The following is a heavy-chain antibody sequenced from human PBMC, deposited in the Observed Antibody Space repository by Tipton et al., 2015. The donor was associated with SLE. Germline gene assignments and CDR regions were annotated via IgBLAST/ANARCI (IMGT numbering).Heavy chain of an antibody. Sequence: SLRLSCAASGFTFSSYGMHWVRQAPGKGLEWVAFIRYDGSNKYYADSVKGRFTISRDNSKNTLYLQMNSLRAEDMALYYCAKDRGRTRGFYGMDVWGQGTTVTVSS. J-gene: IGHJ6*02. V-gene: IGHV3-30*02. CDR1: GFTFSSYG. CDR2: IRYDGSNK. CDR3: AKDRGRTRGFYGMDV. D-gene: IGHD5-12*01.